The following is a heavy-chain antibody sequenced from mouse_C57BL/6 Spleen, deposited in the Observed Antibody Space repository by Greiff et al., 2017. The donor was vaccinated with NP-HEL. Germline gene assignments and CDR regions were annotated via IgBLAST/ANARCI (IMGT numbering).Heavy chain of an antibody. CDR3: ERDYDGYRGYLDY. CDR2: IYPGDGDT. Sequence: VHLQQSGAELVKPGASVKISCKASGYAFSSYWMNWVKQRPGKGLEWIGQIYPGDGDTNYNGKFKGKATLTADKSSSTAYMQLSSLTSEDSAVYFWERDYDGYRGYLDYWGQGTTLTVSS. V-gene: IGHV1-80*01. CDR1: GYAFSSYW. D-gene: IGHD2-3*01. J-gene: IGHJ2*01.